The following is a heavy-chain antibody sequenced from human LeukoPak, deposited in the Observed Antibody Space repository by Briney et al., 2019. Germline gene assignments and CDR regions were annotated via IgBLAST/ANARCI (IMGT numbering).Heavy chain of an antibody. V-gene: IGHV3-9*01. CDR3: AKDLSSAITSALVLDV. CDR1: GFTFDDYA. J-gene: IGHJ6*02. D-gene: IGHD3-22*01. Sequence: GGSLRLSCAASGFTFDDYATHWVRQAPGKGLEWVSGITWNRDNIGYGDSVKGRFTISRDNVKNVLYLQMTSLGPEDTALYYCAKDLSSAITSALVLDVWGQGTTVIVSS. CDR2: ITWNRDNI.